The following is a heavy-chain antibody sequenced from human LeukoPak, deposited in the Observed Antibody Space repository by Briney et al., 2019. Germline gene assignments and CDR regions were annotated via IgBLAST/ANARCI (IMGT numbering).Heavy chain of an antibody. CDR3: ARSVPYGTTWYGRSDC. D-gene: IGHD6-13*01. CDR2: IRHDGSTK. CDR1: GFPFYSYW. J-gene: IGHJ4*02. Sequence: GGSLRLSCTASGFPFYSYWMTWVRQTPGRGLEWVANIRHDGSTKYYVDSVKGRFTISRDNAMNSLYLQMDSLRVEDTAIYYCARSVPYGTTWYGRSDCWGQGTQVTVSS. V-gene: IGHV3-7*03.